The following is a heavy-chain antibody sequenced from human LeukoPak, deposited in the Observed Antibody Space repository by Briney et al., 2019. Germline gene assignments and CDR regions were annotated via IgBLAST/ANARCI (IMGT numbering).Heavy chain of an antibody. CDR3: ARRTTVTSGAFDI. Sequence: PGGSLRLSCAASGFTFSDYYMSWIRQAPGRGLEWVSYISSSGSTIYYADSVKGRFTISRDNAKNSLYLQMNSLRAEDTAVYYCARRTTVTSGAFDIWGQGTMVTVSS. D-gene: IGHD4-11*01. CDR2: ISSSGSTI. V-gene: IGHV3-11*01. J-gene: IGHJ3*02. CDR1: GFTFSDYY.